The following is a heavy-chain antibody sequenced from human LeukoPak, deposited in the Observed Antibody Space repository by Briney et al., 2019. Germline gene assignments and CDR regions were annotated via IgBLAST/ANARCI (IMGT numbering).Heavy chain of an antibody. J-gene: IGHJ4*02. D-gene: IGHD6-13*01. CDR3: ARARAAEADY. CDR2: INPNSGGT. V-gene: IGHV1-2*02. Sequence: GASVKVSCKASGGTFSSYAISWVRQAPGQGLEWMGWINPNSGGTNYAQKFQGRVTMTRDTSISTAYMELSRLRSDDTAVYYCARARAAEADYWGQGTLVTVSS. CDR1: GGTFSSYA.